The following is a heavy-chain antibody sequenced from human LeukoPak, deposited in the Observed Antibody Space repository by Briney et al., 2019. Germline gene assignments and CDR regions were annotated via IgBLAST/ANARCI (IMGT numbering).Heavy chain of an antibody. D-gene: IGHD2/OR15-2a*01. V-gene: IGHV3-48*01. Sequence: GGSLRLSCAASGFTFSSYSMNWVRQAPGKGLEWVSYISSSSSTIYYADSVKGRFTISRDNAKNSLYLQVNSLRAEDTAVYYCARFLLNPDYWGQGTLVTVSS. CDR2: ISSSSSTI. CDR1: GFTFSSYS. J-gene: IGHJ4*02. CDR3: ARFLLNPDY.